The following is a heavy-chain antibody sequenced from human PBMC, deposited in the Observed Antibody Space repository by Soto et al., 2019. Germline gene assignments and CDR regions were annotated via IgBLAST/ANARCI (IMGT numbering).Heavy chain of an antibody. CDR2: ISGSGGST. CDR3: AKVLHYVILTCYPGLNWFDP. D-gene: IGHD3-9*01. Sequence: GGSLRLSCAASGFTFSSYAMSWVRQAPGKGLEWVSAISGSGGSTYYADSVKGRFTISRDNSKNTLYLQMNSLRAEDTAVYYCAKVLHYVILTCYPGLNWFDPWGQGTLVTVSS. CDR1: GFTFSSYA. J-gene: IGHJ5*02. V-gene: IGHV3-23*01.